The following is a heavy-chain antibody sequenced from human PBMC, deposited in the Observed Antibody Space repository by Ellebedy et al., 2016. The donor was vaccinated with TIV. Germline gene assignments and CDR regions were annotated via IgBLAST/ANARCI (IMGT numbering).Heavy chain of an antibody. CDR1: GFTFSNYG. D-gene: IGHD2-15*01. V-gene: IGHV3-33*01. CDR3: ARGGYCSGGSCYGAFYYYYGMDV. Sequence: GESLKISCAASGFTFSNYGMHWVRQAPGKGLEWVAAIWYDGSNKDYIDSVKGRFTISRDNSKNMLSLQMNSLRAEDTAVYYCARGGYCSGGSCYGAFYYYYGMDVWGQGTTVTVSS. J-gene: IGHJ6*02. CDR2: IWYDGSNK.